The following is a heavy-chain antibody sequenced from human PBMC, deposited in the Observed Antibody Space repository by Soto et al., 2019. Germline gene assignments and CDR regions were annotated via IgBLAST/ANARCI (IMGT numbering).Heavy chain of an antibody. CDR3: ARVYPIDVSGYITLYYYYYGMDV. CDR2: MNPNSGNT. J-gene: IGHJ6*02. CDR1: GYTFTSYD. Sequence: ASVKVSCKASGYTFTSYDINWVRQATGQGLEWMGWMNPNSGNTGYAQKFQGRVTMTRNTSISTAYMELSSLRSEDTAVYYCARVYPIDVSGYITLYYYYYGMDVWGQGTTVTV. V-gene: IGHV1-8*01. D-gene: IGHD3-22*01.